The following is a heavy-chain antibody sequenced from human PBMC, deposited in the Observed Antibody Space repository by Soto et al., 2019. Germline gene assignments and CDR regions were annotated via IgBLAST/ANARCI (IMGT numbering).Heavy chain of an antibody. CDR3: ARDYRPYSSGYYYLDY. J-gene: IGHJ4*02. CDR1: GGSISSGDYY. V-gene: IGHV4-30-4*01. D-gene: IGHD3-22*01. CDR2: IYYSGGT. Sequence: QVQLQESGPGLVKPSQTLSLTCTVSGGSISSGDYYWSWIRQPQGEGLAWIGYIYYSGGTYYNPSLKGRVTISVDTSKNQFSLKLSSVTAADTAVYYCARDYRPYSSGYYYLDYWGQGTLVTVSS.